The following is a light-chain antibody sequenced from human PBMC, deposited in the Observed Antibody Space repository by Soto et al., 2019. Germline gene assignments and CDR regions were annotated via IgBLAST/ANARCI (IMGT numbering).Light chain of an antibody. CDR2: DVS. Sequence: QSALTQPASVSGSPGQSITISCTGTSSDVGGYNYVSWYQQHPGKAPKLMIYDVSNRPSGVSNRFSGSKVGNTASLTISGLQAEDEDDYYCSSYTTSSTLVVFGGGTKLTVL. CDR3: SSYTTSSTLVV. J-gene: IGLJ2*01. V-gene: IGLV2-14*01. CDR1: SSDVGGYNY.